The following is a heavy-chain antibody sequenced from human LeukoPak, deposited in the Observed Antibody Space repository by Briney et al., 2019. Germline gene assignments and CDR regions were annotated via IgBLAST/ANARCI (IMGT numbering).Heavy chain of an antibody. J-gene: IGHJ4*02. CDR1: GFTVSSNY. D-gene: IGHD4-17*01. Sequence: PGGSLRLSCAASGFTVSSNYMSWVRQAPGKGLEWVSVMFSSGSTYYAASVKGRFTISRDNSKNTLYLQMNSLRAEDTAVYYCARDMSRDYGFFDSWGQGTLVTVSS. CDR2: MFSSGST. CDR3: ARDMSRDYGFFDS. V-gene: IGHV3-66*01.